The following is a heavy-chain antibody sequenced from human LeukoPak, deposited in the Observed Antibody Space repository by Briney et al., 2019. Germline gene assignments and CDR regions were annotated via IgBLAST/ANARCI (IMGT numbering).Heavy chain of an antibody. J-gene: IGHJ4*02. Sequence: GGTLRLSCAASGFTFSSYGMHWVRQAPGKGLEWVTFIRYDGSDKYYADSVKGRFTISRDNAKNTVFLQMSSLRAEDTALYYCARKSASGNYPLDYWGQGTLVTVSS. CDR2: IRYDGSDK. V-gene: IGHV3-30*02. CDR3: ARKSASGNYPLDY. D-gene: IGHD3-10*01. CDR1: GFTFSSYG.